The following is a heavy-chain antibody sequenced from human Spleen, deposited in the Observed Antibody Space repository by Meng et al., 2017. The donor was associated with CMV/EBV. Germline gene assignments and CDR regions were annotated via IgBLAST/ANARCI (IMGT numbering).Heavy chain of an antibody. CDR3: ARDKEGWDY. Sequence: VSCKASGYTFSSYSITWERPAPGQGLEWMGWISVYDSNTKYAQKVQGRVTMTRDTSTRTAYMERRSLRSDDTAMYYCARDKEGWDYWGQGTLVTVSS. CDR1: GYTFSSYS. V-gene: IGHV1-18*01. D-gene: IGHD2-15*01. CDR2: ISVYDSNT. J-gene: IGHJ4*02.